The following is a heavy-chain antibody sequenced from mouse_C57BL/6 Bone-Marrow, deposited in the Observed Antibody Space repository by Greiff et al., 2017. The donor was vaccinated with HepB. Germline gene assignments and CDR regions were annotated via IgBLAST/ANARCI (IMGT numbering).Heavy chain of an antibody. J-gene: IGHJ3*01. D-gene: IGHD1-1*01. CDR3: ARSRLPLRLAGAY. CDR2: ISYSGST. V-gene: IGHV3-8*01. CDR1: GYSITSDY. Sequence: EVMLVESGPGLAKPSQTLSLTCSVTGYSITSDYWNWIRKFPGNKLEYMGYISYSGSTYYNPSLNSRISITRDTSKNQYYLQLNSVTTEDTATYYCARSRLPLRLAGAYWGQGTLVTVSA.